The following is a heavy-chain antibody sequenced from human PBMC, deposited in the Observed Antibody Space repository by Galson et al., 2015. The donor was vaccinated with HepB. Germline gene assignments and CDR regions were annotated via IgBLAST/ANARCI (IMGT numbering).Heavy chain of an antibody. J-gene: IGHJ5*02. D-gene: IGHD5-24*01. CDR1: GGTFSSYA. CDR2: IIPIFGTA. CDR3: ARVGEMATIAGWFDP. V-gene: IGHV1-69*13. Sequence: SVKVSCKASGGTFSSYAISWVRQAPGQGLEWMGGIIPIFGTANYAQKFQGRVTITADESTSTAYMELSSLRSEDTAVYYCARVGEMATIAGWFDPWGQGTLVTVSS.